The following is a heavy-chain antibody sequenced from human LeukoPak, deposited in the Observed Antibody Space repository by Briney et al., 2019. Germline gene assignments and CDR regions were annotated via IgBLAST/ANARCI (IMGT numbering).Heavy chain of an antibody. D-gene: IGHD6-13*01. CDR3: ARSPGVTYYFDY. Sequence: GGSLGLSCAASGFTFSSYSMNWVRQAPGKGLEWVSSISGSGSYIYYADSVKGRFTISRDNAKNSLYLQMNSLRAEDTAVYYCARSPGVTYYFDYWGQGTLLAVSS. J-gene: IGHJ4*02. V-gene: IGHV3-21*01. CDR1: GFTFSSYS. CDR2: ISGSGSYI.